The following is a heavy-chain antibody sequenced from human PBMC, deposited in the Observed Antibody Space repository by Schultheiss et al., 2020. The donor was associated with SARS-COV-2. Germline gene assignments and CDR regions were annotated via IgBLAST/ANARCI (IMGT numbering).Heavy chain of an antibody. Sequence: SQTLSLTCAVYGGSFSGYYWSWIRQPPGKGLEWIGYIYYSGSTNYNPSLKSRVTISVDTSKNQFSLKLSSVTAADTAVYYCARDSPLGYFDYWGQGTLVTVSS. D-gene: IGHD3-16*01. CDR2: IYYSGST. V-gene: IGHV4-59*01. J-gene: IGHJ4*02. CDR3: ARDSPLGYFDY. CDR1: GGSFSGYY.